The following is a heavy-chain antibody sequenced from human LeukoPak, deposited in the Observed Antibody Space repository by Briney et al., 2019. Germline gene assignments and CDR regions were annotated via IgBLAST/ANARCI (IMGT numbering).Heavy chain of an antibody. CDR2: IYYSGST. CDR3: ARQFIAARLGDFDY. V-gene: IGHV4-39*01. CDR1: GGSFSSYY. J-gene: IGHJ4*02. D-gene: IGHD6-6*01. Sequence: SGTLSLTCAVYGGSFSSYYWGWIRQPPGKGLEWIGSIYYSGSTYYNPSLKSRVTISVDTSKNQFSLKLSSVTAADTAVYYCARQFIAARLGDFDYWGQGTLVTVSS.